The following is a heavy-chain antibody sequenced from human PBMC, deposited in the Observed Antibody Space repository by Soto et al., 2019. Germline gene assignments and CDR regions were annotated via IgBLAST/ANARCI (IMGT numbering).Heavy chain of an antibody. J-gene: IGHJ4*02. V-gene: IGHV3-30-3*01. CDR1: GFTFSSYA. CDR2: ISYDGSNK. D-gene: IGHD6-19*01. CDR3: ARAGSSGWAPIHSDLDY. Sequence: GGSLRLSCAASGFTFSSYAMHWVRQAPGKGLEWVAVISYDGSNKYYADSVKGRFTISRDNSKNTLYLQMNSLRAEDTAVYYCARAGSSGWAPIHSDLDYWGQGTLVTVSS.